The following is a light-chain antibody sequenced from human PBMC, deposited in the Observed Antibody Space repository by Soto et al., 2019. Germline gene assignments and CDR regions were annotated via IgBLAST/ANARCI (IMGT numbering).Light chain of an antibody. V-gene: IGKV1-39*01. J-gene: IGKJ1*01. CDR2: AAS. CDR1: QSISSY. CDR3: QQSYTTPRT. Sequence: DIETTKTPSSLSASVGDRVTITCRASQSISSYLNWYQQKPGNAPNLLIYAASTLQSGVPSRFSAYGSETDFTLTISNLQAEDFATYYCQQSYTTPRTFGQGTKVDIK.